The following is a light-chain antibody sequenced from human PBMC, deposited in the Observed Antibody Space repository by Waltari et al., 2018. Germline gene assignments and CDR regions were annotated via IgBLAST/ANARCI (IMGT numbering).Light chain of an antibody. Sequence: EVVLTQSPATLSLSPGERATLSCRASQSVGSALAWYQQKPGQAPRLLIYDTSNGATDIPARFSGSGSGTDFTLTIGSLEPEDFAVYYCQQRNNWPPFTFGQGTKLEIK. CDR3: QQRNNWPPFT. J-gene: IGKJ2*01. CDR2: DTS. CDR1: QSVGSA. V-gene: IGKV3-11*01.